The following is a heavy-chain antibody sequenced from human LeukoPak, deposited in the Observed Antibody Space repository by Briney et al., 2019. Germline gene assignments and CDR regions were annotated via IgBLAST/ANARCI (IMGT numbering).Heavy chain of an antibody. Sequence: SETLSLTCTVSGGSISSGDYYWSWIRQPPGKGLEWIGYIYYSGSTYYNPSLKSRVTISVDTSKNQFSLKLSSVTAADTAVYYCARDYVGGSSSSPFWYYYYGMDVWGQGTTVTVSS. CDR1: GGSISSGDYY. V-gene: IGHV4-30-4*01. J-gene: IGHJ6*02. CDR2: IYYSGST. CDR3: ARDYVGGSSSSPFWYYYYGMDV. D-gene: IGHD6-6*01.